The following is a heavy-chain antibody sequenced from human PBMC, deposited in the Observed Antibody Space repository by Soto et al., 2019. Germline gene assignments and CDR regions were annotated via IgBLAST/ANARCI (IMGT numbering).Heavy chain of an antibody. CDR2: IIPILGIA. Sequence: QVQLVQSGAEVKKPGSSVKVSCKASGGTFSSYTISWVRQAPGQGLERMGRIIPILGIANYAQKSQGRVTITADKSTSTAYMELSSPSSEDTAVYYCASAPYYYYDSSGDWDIWGQATMVTVSS. CDR1: GGTFSSYT. D-gene: IGHD3-22*01. J-gene: IGHJ3*02. CDR3: ASAPYYYYDSSGDWDI. V-gene: IGHV1-69*02.